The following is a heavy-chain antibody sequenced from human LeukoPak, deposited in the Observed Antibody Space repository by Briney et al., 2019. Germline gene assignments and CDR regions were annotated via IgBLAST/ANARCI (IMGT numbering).Heavy chain of an antibody. CDR2: ISRSGST. CDR1: GGSISFYY. Sequence: KASETLSLTCTVSGGSISFYYWSWIRQPAGKGLEWVGRISRSGSTNYNPSLKSRVNMSLNTSTNEFSLKLSSVTAADTAIYYCARDLHSGSLAFDIWGQGTMVTISS. J-gene: IGHJ3*02. V-gene: IGHV4-4*07. CDR3: ARDLHSGSLAFDI. D-gene: IGHD3-22*01.